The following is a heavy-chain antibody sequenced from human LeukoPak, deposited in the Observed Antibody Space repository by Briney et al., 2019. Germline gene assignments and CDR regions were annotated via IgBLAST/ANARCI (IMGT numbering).Heavy chain of an antibody. V-gene: IGHV3-30*03. CDR2: ISYDGSNK. J-gene: IGHJ6*02. CDR3: AGDTARALAYYYYGTDV. CDR1: GFTFSSYS. D-gene: IGHD5-18*01. Sequence: GGSLRLSCAASGFTFSSYSMNWVRQAPGKGLDWVAVISYDGSNKYYADSVKGRFTISRDNSKNTLYLQMNSLRAEDTAVYYCAGDTARALAYYYYGTDVWGQGTTVTVSS.